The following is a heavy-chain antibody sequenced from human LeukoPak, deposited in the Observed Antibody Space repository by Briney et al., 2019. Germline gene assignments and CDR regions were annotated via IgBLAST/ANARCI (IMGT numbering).Heavy chain of an antibody. CDR3: AKASGTGLYYFDY. CDR1: GFTFSSYA. Sequence: GGSLRLSCAASGFTFSSYAMSWVRQAPGKGLERVSAIISSGGITYYADSVKGRFAISRDNSKNTLYLQMNSLRAEDTAVYYCAKASGTGLYYFDYWGQGTLVTVSS. V-gene: IGHV3-23*01. CDR2: IISSGGIT. J-gene: IGHJ4*02. D-gene: IGHD6-19*01.